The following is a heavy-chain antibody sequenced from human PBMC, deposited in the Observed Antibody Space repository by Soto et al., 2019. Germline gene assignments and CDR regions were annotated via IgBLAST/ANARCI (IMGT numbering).Heavy chain of an antibody. CDR2: ISAYNGNT. Sequence: ASVKVSCKASGYTFTSYGISWVRQAPGQGLEWMGWISAYNGNTNYAQKLQGRVTMTTDTSTSTAYMELRSLRSDDTAVYYCARDRSSDSSGYYNDSGQGTRVTVSS. CDR3: ARDRSSDSSGYYND. V-gene: IGHV1-18*01. CDR1: GYTFTSYG. D-gene: IGHD3-22*01. J-gene: IGHJ4*02.